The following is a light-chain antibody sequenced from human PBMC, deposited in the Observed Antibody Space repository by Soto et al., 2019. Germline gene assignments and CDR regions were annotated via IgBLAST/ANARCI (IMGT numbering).Light chain of an antibody. V-gene: IGLV2-23*02. Sequence: QSALTQPASVSGSPGQSITISCTGTSSDFGSYNLVSWYQQHPGKAPKLMIYEVSKRPSGVSNRFSGSKSGNTASLTISGLQAEDGADYYCCSYAGSSTFFVFGTGTKVTVL. CDR2: EVS. CDR1: SSDFGSYNL. J-gene: IGLJ1*01. CDR3: CSYAGSSTFFV.